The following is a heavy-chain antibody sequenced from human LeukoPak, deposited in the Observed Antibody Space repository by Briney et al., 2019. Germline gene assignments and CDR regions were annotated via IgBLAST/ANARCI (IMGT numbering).Heavy chain of an antibody. CDR1: GFTVSSNY. J-gene: IGHJ4*02. Sequence: GGSLRLSCAASGFTVSSNYMSWVCQAPGKGLEWVSVIYSGGSTYYADSVKGRFTISRDNSKNTLYLQMNSLRAEDTAVYYCARDRVVDGDVIDYWGQGTLVTVSS. D-gene: IGHD3-3*01. V-gene: IGHV3-53*01. CDR3: ARDRVVDGDVIDY. CDR2: IYSGGST.